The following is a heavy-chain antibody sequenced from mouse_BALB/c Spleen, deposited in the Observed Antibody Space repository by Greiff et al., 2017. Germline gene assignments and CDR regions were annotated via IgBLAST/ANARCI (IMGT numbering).Heavy chain of an antibody. D-gene: IGHD2-1*01. CDR2: IRNKANGYTT. CDR1: GFTFTDYY. CDR3: ARVRGYGKNWYIDV. J-gene: IGHJ1*01. Sequence: EVKLMDSGGGLVQPGGSLRLSCATSGFTFTDYYMSWVRQPPGKALEWLGFIRNKANGYTTEYSVSVKGRFTISRDNSQSILYLQMNTLRAEDSATYYCARVRGYGKNWYIDVWGAGTTVTVSS. V-gene: IGHV7-3*02.